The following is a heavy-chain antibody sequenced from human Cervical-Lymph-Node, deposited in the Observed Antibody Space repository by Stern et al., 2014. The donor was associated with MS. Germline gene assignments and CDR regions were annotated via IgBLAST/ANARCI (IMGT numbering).Heavy chain of an antibody. D-gene: IGHD2-15*01. J-gene: IGHJ4*02. CDR3: ARGYCSGGSCYLFDY. V-gene: IGHV3-74*02. Sequence: EVQLVESGGGLVQPGGSLRLSCATSGFTFSSYWMHWVRQAPGKGLEWVSRLNSDGTTTVYADYVKDRFTISRDNAKNTVYLEMNSLTAEDTALYYCARGYCSGGSCYLFDYWGQGTLVTVSS. CDR2: LNSDGTTT. CDR1: GFTFSSYW.